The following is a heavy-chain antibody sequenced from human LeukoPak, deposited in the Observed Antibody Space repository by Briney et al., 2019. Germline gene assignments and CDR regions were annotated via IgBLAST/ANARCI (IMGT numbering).Heavy chain of an antibody. CDR3: AKDLDIVVVPAAIDY. CDR2: ISGSGGST. V-gene: IGHV3-23*01. CDR1: GFTFSSYA. D-gene: IGHD2-2*01. Sequence: PGGSLRLSCAASGFTFSSYAMIWVRQAPGKGLEWVSAISGSGGSTYYADSVKGRFTISRGNSKNTLYLQMNSLRAEDTAVYYCAKDLDIVVVPAAIDYWGQGTLVTVSS. J-gene: IGHJ4*02.